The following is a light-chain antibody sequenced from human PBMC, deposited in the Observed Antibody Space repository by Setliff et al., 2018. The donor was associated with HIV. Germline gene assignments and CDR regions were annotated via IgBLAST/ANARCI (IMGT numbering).Light chain of an antibody. V-gene: IGLV3-21*03. J-gene: IGLJ1*01. CDR1: NIGSKS. CDR3: QVWHSSGDLYV. CDR2: DDT. Sequence: SYELTQPPSVSVAPGRTARITCGGDNIGSKSVHWYQQKPGQAPVLVVYDDTDRPSGIPDRFSGSNSGNTATLTISRVEAGDEADYYCQVWHSSGDLYVFGIGTKVTVL.